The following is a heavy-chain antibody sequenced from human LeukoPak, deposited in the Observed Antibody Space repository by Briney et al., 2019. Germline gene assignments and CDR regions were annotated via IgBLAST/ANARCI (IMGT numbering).Heavy chain of an antibody. CDR1: GFTFSSYW. Sequence: GGSLRLSCAASGFTFSSYWMHWVRQAPGKGLVWVSRINSDGSSTIYADSMKGRFTISRDNAKNTLYLQMNSLRAEDTAVYYCAGTKTAPNWFDPWGQGTLVTVSS. D-gene: IGHD1-1*01. CDR3: AGTKTAPNWFDP. V-gene: IGHV3-74*01. J-gene: IGHJ5*02. CDR2: INSDGSST.